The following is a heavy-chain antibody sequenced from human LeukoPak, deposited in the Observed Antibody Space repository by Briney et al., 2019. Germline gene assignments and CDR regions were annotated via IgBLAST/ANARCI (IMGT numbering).Heavy chain of an antibody. D-gene: IGHD6-25*01. Sequence: PSETLSLTCTVSGGSISSYYWSWIRQPPGTGLEWIGYIYYSGSTNYNPSLKSRVTISVDTSKNQFSLMLSSVTTADTAVYYCAIAAGGYDWFDPWGQGTLVTVSS. CDR1: GGSISSYY. J-gene: IGHJ5*02. V-gene: IGHV4-59*08. CDR3: AIAAGGYDWFDP. CDR2: IYYSGST.